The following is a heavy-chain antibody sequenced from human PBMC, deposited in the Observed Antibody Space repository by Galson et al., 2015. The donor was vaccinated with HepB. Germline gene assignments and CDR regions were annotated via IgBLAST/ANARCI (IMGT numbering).Heavy chain of an antibody. V-gene: IGHV6-1*01. D-gene: IGHD6-13*01. CDR3: ARGKRFSSSWYFDV. CDR2: TYYRSKWYT. J-gene: IGHJ4*02. Sequence: CAISGDSVSSNSASWNWIRQSPSRGLEWLGKTYYRSKWYTDYAVFVRDRLTIDPETSTNQVSLQLTSVTLEDTAVYYCARGKRFSSSWYFDVWGPGTLVSVAS. CDR1: GDSVSSNSAS.